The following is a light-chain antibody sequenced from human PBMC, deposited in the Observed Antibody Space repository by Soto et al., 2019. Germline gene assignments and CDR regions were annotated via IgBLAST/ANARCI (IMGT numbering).Light chain of an antibody. CDR2: EVN. V-gene: IGLV2-14*01. CDR1: SSDVGGYDY. CDR3: SSYTSISTYV. Sequence: QSALTQPASVAGSPGQSITISCTGTSSDVGGYDYVSWYQQHPGKAPKLIIYEVNHRPSGVSHRFSGSKSGNTASLTIAGLQAEDEDDYYGSSYTSISTYVFGSGTKLTVL. J-gene: IGLJ1*01.